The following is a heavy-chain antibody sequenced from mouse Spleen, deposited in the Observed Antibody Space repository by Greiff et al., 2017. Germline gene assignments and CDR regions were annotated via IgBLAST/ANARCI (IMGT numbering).Heavy chain of an antibody. D-gene: IGHD2-4*01. Sequence: VKLMESGAELARPGASVKLSCKASGYTFTSYGISWVKQRTGQGLEWIGEIYPRSGNTYYNEKFKGKATLTADKSSSTAYMELRSLTSEDSAVYFCARYDYGLDYWGQGTTLTVSS. CDR1: GYTFTSYG. CDR2: IYPRSGNT. V-gene: IGHV1-81*01. CDR3: ARYDYGLDY. J-gene: IGHJ2*01.